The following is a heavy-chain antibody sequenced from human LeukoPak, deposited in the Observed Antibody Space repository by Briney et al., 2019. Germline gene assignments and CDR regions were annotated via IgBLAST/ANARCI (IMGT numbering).Heavy chain of an antibody. CDR1: AFTFRTYS. CDR2: ISGSTSYI. V-gene: IGHV3-21*01. Sequence: GGSLRLSCAASAFTFRTYSMHWVRQAPGKGLEWVSSISGSTSYIYYADSVRGRFTISRDNAKNSLYLQMNSLRAEGTAVYYCARGSDFVWGSYRPYFDYWGQGTLVTVSS. J-gene: IGHJ4*02. D-gene: IGHD3-16*02. CDR3: ARGSDFVWGSYRPYFDY.